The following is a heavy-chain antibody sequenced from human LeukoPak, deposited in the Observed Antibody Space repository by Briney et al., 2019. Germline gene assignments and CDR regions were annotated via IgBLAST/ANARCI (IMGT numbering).Heavy chain of an antibody. CDR1: GGSFSGYY. D-gene: IGHD6-19*01. CDR3: ARYALIARWLASNY. Sequence: PSETLSLTCAVYGGSFSGYYWSWIRQPPGKGLEWIGEINHSGSTNYNPSLKSRVTISVGTSKNQFSLKLSSVTAADTAVYYCARYALIARWLASNYWGQGTLVTVSS. J-gene: IGHJ4*02. CDR2: INHSGST. V-gene: IGHV4-34*01.